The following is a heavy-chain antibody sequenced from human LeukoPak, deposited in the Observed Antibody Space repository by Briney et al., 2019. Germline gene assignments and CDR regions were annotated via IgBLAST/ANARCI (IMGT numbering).Heavy chain of an antibody. V-gene: IGHV1-2*02. D-gene: IGHD1-26*01. J-gene: IGHJ4*02. Sequence: ASVKVSCKASGYTFTGYYMHWVRQAAGQGLEWMGWINPNSGGTNYAQKFQGRVTMTRDTSISTAYMELSRLRSDDTAVYYCARERVGTLGNFDYWGQGTLVTVSS. CDR1: GYTFTGYY. CDR2: INPNSGGT. CDR3: ARERVGTLGNFDY.